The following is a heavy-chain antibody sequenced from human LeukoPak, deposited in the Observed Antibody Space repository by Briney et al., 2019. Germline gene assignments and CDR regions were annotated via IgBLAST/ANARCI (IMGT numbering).Heavy chain of an antibody. CDR3: ARVGIAARLMNYYYYGMDV. CDR1: GYTFTSYG. Sequence: ASVKVSCKASGYTFTSYGISWVRQAPGQGLEWMGWISAYNGNTNYAQKLKGRVTMTTDTSTSTAYMELRSLRSDDTAVYYCARVGIAARLMNYYYYGMDVWGQGTTVTVSS. CDR2: ISAYNGNT. J-gene: IGHJ6*02. D-gene: IGHD6-6*01. V-gene: IGHV1-18*01.